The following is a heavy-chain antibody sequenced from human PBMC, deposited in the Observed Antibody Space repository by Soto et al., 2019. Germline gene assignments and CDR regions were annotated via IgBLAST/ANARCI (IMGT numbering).Heavy chain of an antibody. CDR3: ARVPRNFYYNGMDV. CDR1: GFTFSSYE. V-gene: IGHV3-48*03. CDR2: ISSSGSTK. J-gene: IGHJ6*02. Sequence: PRLSCEGSGFTFSSYEMNWVRQAPGKGLEWVSYISSSGSTKNYADSVKGRFTISRDNVKNSLYLQMNSLRAEDTAVYYCARVPRNFYYNGMDVWGQGTTVTVSS.